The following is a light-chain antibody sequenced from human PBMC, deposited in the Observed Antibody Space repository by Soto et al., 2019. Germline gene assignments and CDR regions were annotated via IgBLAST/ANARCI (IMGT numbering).Light chain of an antibody. V-gene: IGLV3-21*04. CDR2: YDS. Sequence: SSELTQPPSVSVAPGKTARITCGGNNIGSKSVHWYQQKPGQAPVLVIYYDSDRPSGIPERFSGSNSGNTATLTISRVEAGDEADYYCQVWDSSSDHPVFGGGTKVTVL. CDR1: NIGSKS. J-gene: IGLJ2*01. CDR3: QVWDSSSDHPV.